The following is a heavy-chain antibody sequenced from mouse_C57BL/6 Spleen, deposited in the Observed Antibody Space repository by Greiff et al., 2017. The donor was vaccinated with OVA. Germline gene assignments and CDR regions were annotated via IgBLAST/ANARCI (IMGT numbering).Heavy chain of an antibody. Sequence: QVQLQQPGAELVKPGASVKLSCKASGYTFTSYWMHWVKQRPGRGLEWIGRIDPNSGGTKYNEKFKSKATLTVDKPSSTAYMQLSSLTSEDAAVDYCARLGPYYYGRPDYWYFDVWGTGTTVTVSS. CDR1: GYTFTSYW. D-gene: IGHD1-1*01. J-gene: IGHJ1*03. CDR2: IDPNSGGT. CDR3: ARLGPYYYGRPDYWYFDV. V-gene: IGHV1-72*01.